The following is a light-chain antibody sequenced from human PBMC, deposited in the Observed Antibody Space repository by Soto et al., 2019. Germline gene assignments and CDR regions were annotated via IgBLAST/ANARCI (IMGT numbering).Light chain of an antibody. J-gene: IGLJ2*01. V-gene: IGLV2-14*02. Sequence: QSALTQPASVSGSPGQSITISCTGTSGDVGSYNLVSWYQQHPGKAPKLMIYEGSRRPSGVSNRFSGSKSGNTASLTISGLQAEDEADYYCNSYTSTSTLDVVFGGGTKVTVL. CDR3: NSYTSTSTLDVV. CDR2: EGS. CDR1: SGDVGSYNL.